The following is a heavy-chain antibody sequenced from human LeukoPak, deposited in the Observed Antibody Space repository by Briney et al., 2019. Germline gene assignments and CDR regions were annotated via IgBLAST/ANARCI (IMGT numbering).Heavy chain of an antibody. J-gene: IGHJ3*02. V-gene: IGHV3-21*01. CDR2: ISSSSSYI. D-gene: IGHD3-22*01. CDR3: ARERDSSGYYLDAFDI. Sequence: TGGSLRLSCAASGFTFSSYSMNWVRQAPGKGLEWVSSISSSSSYIYYADSVKGRFTISRDNAKNSLYLQMNSLRAEDTAVYYCARERDSSGYYLDAFDIWGQGTMVTVSS. CDR1: GFTFSSYS.